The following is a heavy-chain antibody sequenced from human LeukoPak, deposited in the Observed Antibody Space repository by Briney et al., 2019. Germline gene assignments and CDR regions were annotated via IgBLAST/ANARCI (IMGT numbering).Heavy chain of an antibody. CDR2: ISSSSSYI. V-gene: IGHV3-21*01. CDR3: ALVITRGGIDY. J-gene: IGHJ4*02. Sequence: GGSLRLSCAASGFTFSSYSMNWVRQAPGKGLEWVSSISSSSSYIYYANSVKGRFTISRDNAKNSLYLQMNSLRAEDTAVYYCALVITRGGIDYWGQGTLVTVSS. CDR1: GFTFSSYS. D-gene: IGHD3-16*01.